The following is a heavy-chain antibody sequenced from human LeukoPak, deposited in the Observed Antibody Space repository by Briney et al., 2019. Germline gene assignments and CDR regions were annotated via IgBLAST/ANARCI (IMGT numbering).Heavy chain of an antibody. CDR1: GYTFTGYY. Sequence: ASVKVSCKASGYTFTGYYMHWVRQAPGQGLEWMGWINPNSGGTNYAQKFQGRVTMTRDTSISTAYMELSRLRSDDTAVYYCARSSREYRLPAWRVWGQGTLVTVSS. D-gene: IGHD2-2*01. CDR3: ARSSREYRLPAWRV. CDR2: INPNSGGT. V-gene: IGHV1-2*02. J-gene: IGHJ4*02.